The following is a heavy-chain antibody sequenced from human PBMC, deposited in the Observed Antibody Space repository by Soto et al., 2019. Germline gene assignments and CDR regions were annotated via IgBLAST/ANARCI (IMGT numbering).Heavy chain of an antibody. V-gene: IGHV4-30-2*01. CDR3: ARGGDGGYYFDY. D-gene: IGHD2-21*02. J-gene: IGHJ4*02. CDR1: GGSISSGVYS. CDR2: IYHSGST. Sequence: SETLSLTCAVSGGSISSGVYSGIWIRQPPGKGLEWIGYIYHSGSTYYNPSLKSRVTISVDRSKNQFSLKLSSVTAADTAVYYCARGGDGGYYFDYWGQGTLVTVSS.